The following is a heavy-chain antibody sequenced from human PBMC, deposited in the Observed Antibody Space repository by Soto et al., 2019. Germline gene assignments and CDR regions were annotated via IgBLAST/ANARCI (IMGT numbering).Heavy chain of an antibody. Sequence: QVQLVQSGAEVKKPGSSVKVSCKASGGTFSSYAISWVRQAPGQGLEWMGGIIPIFGTANYAQKFQGRVTITGDEPRRTAYREWGSLSSEDGPVYYCPREGQISLDYGGQGPLVTVPS. V-gene: IGHV1-69*01. CDR2: IIPIFGTA. CDR1: GGTFSSYA. CDR3: PREGQISLDY. J-gene: IGHJ4*02.